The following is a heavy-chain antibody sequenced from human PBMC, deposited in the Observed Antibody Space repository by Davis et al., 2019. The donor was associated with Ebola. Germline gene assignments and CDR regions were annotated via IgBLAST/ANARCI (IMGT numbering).Heavy chain of an antibody. J-gene: IGHJ6*02. V-gene: IGHV3-13*04. CDR1: GFTVSSYY. D-gene: IGHD5-12*01. Sequence: GGSLRLSCAASGFTVSSYYMHWVRQVTGKGLEWVSSLGPAGDTYYPDSVKGRFTISRDGAKNSLYLQMNNPRAGDTAVYYCAREVSDYDSPYYYVDVWGQGTAVTVSS. CDR2: LGPAGDT. CDR3: AREVSDYDSPYYYVDV.